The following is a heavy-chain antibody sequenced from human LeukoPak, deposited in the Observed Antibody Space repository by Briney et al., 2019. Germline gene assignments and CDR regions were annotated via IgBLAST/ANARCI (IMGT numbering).Heavy chain of an antibody. CDR2: MNPNGGNT. D-gene: IGHD3-10*01. J-gene: IGHJ4*02. CDR3: ARGVVAMVRGVIITDRGYYFDY. V-gene: IGHV1-8*03. CDR1: GYTFTSYD. Sequence: GASVKASCKASGYTFTSYDINWVRQATGQGLEWMGWMNPNGGNTGYAQKFQGRVTITRNTSISTAYMELSSLRSEDTAVYYCARGVVAMVRGVIITDRGYYFDYWGQGTLVTVSS.